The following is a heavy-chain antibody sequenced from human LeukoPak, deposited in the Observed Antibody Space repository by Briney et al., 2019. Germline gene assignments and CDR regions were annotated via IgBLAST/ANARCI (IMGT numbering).Heavy chain of an antibody. Sequence: SETLSLTCAVYGGSFSNYYWSWIRQPPGKGLEWIGEINHSGTTHYNPSLKSRVTISLNTSKNQFSLKLSSVTAADTAVYYCARWLYGDYAADAFDIWGQGTMVTVSS. V-gene: IGHV4-34*01. CDR3: ARWLYGDYAADAFDI. CDR1: GGSFSNYY. CDR2: INHSGTT. D-gene: IGHD4-17*01. J-gene: IGHJ3*02.